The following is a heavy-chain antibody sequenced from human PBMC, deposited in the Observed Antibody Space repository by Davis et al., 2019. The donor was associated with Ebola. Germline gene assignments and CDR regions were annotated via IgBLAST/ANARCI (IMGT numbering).Heavy chain of an antibody. V-gene: IGHV3-13*01. Sequence: GESLKISCAASGFTFSSYEMHWVRQAPGKGLEWVAIINTAGDTYYSDSVKGRFTASRENDQNSFYLQMNSLRAGDTAVYYCARGYCRPPSCFWSLDVWGRGTLVTVSS. CDR2: INTAGDT. D-gene: IGHD2-2*01. CDR1: GFTFSSYE. CDR3: ARGYCRPPSCFWSLDV. J-gene: IGHJ2*01.